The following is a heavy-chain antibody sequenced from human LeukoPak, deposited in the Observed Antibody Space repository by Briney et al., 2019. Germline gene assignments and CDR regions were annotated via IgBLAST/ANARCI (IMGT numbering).Heavy chain of an antibody. D-gene: IGHD2-2*01. CDR2: ISGSGGST. V-gene: IGHV3-23*01. CDR1: GFTFSSYA. Sequence: GGSLRLSCAASGFTFSSYAMSWVRQAPGKGLEWVSAISGSGGSTYYADSVKGRFTISRDNSKNTLYLQMNSLRADDTAVYYCAKVLFGVGPAAIDAFDIWGQGTIVTVSS. J-gene: IGHJ3*02. CDR3: AKVLFGVGPAAIDAFDI.